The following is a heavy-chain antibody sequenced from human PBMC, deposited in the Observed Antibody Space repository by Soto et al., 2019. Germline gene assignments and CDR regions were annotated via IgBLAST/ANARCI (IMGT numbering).Heavy chain of an antibody. V-gene: IGHV3-30*18. CDR3: AKRPSWGGMDV. J-gene: IGHJ6*02. Sequence: GGSLRLSCAASGFTFSSYGMHWVRQAPGKGLEWVAVISYDGSNKYDADSVKGRFTISRDNSKNTMYLQMNSLRAEDTAVYYCAKRPSWGGMDVRGQGTTVTVSS. CDR1: GFTFSSYG. CDR2: ISYDGSNK. D-gene: IGHD3-16*01.